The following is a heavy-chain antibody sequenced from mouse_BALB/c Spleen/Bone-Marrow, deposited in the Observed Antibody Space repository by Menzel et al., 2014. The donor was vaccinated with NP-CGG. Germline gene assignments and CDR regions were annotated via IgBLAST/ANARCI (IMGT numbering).Heavy chain of an antibody. CDR2: ISSGGSST. D-gene: IGHD3-2*02. CDR1: GFTFSSYG. V-gene: IGHV5-6*02. J-gene: IGHJ2*01. Sequence: EVMLVESGGDLVKPGGSLKLSCVASGFTFSSYGMSWVRQTPDKRQEWVATISSGGSSTYYPASVKGRFTISRDNAKSTLYLQMSSLNSEDTAMYYCTKRPLQANSYFDCWGQGTTLTVSS. CDR3: TKRPLQANSYFDC.